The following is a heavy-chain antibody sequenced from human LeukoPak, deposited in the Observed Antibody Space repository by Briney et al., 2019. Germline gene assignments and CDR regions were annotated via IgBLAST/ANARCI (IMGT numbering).Heavy chain of an antibody. D-gene: IGHD5-18*01. CDR2: INHSGST. V-gene: IGHV4-34*01. J-gene: IGHJ4*02. CDR3: ARDMGYSYGSFDY. CDR1: GGSFSGYY. Sequence: SETLSLTCAVYGGSFSGYYWSWIGQPPGKWLEWIGEINHSGSTNYNPSLKSRVTISVDTSKNQFSPKLSSVTAADTAVYYCARDMGYSYGSFDYWGQGTLVTVSS.